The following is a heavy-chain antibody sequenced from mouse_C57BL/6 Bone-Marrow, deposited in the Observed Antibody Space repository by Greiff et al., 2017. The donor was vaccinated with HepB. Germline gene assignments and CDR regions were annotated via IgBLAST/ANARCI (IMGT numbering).Heavy chain of an antibody. CDR3: AKNYYGSSYNAMDY. CDR2: IWRGGST. CDR1: GFSFTSYG. D-gene: IGHD1-1*01. Sequence: QVQLQQSGPGLVQPSQSLSITCTVSGFSFTSYGVHWVRQSPGKGLEWLGVIWRGGSTDYNAAFMSRLSITKDNSKSQVFFKMNSLQADDTAIYYCAKNYYGSSYNAMDYWGQGTSVTVSS. V-gene: IGHV2-5*01. J-gene: IGHJ4*01.